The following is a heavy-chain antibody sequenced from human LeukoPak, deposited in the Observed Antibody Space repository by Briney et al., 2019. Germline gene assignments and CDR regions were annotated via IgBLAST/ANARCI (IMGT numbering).Heavy chain of an antibody. D-gene: IGHD1-26*01. CDR1: GFTFSSYW. CDR3: ARGVVGSLDY. V-gene: IGHV3-7*01. J-gene: IGHJ4*02. Sequence: PGGSLRLSCAASGFTFSSYWMAWVRQAPGKGLEWVANIKGDESARHQADSVKGRFTISRDNTRNSLYLQMTNLRGDDTAVYYCARGVVGSLDYWGQGTLVTVSS. CDR2: IKGDESAR.